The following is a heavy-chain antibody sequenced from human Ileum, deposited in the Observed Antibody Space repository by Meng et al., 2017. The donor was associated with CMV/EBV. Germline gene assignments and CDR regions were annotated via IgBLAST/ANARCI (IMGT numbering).Heavy chain of an antibody. Sequence: GESLKISCAASGFSLSSYAMSWVRQAPGKGLEWVSTISGSGGSTYYADSVKGRFTISRDNSKNTLYLQMNSLRAEDTALYYCAKDGPPLRSGGYWGQGTLVTVSS. V-gene: IGHV3-23*01. CDR1: GFSLSSYA. D-gene: IGHD6-19*01. J-gene: IGHJ4*02. CDR3: AKDGPPLRSGGY. CDR2: ISGSGGST.